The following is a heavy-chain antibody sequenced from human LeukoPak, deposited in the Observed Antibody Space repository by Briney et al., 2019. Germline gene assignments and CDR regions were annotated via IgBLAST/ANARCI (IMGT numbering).Heavy chain of an antibody. CDR3: ARGGGLDV. D-gene: IGHD3-16*01. CDR1: GFTFSSYW. J-gene: IGHJ6*02. CDR2: INHNGNVN. V-gene: IGHV3-7*03. Sequence: GGSLRLSCAASGFTFSSYWMNWARQAPGKGLEWVASINHNGNVNYYVDSVKGRFTISRNNAKNSLYLQMSNLRAEDTDVYFCARGGGLDVWGQGATVTVSS.